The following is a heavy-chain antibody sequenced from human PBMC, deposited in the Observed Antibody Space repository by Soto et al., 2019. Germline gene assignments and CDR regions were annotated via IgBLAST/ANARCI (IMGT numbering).Heavy chain of an antibody. CDR1: GFTFDDYG. CDR2: INWNGGST. V-gene: IGHV3-20*01. Sequence: GGSLRLSCAASGFTFDDYGMSWVRQAPGKGLEWVSGINWNGGSTGYADSVKGRFTISRDNAKNSLYLQMNSLRAEDTALYHCARDKKFTDYIWFDPWGQGTLVTVSS. J-gene: IGHJ5*02. CDR3: ARDKKFTDYIWFDP.